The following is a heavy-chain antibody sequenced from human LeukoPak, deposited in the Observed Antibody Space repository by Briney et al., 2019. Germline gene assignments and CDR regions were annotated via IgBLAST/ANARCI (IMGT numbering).Heavy chain of an antibody. D-gene: IGHD2-8*02. CDR3: ATESTGDALDI. CDR2: FDPEDAET. Sequence: ASVKVSCKVSGYTLTELSMHWVRQAPGKGLEWMAGFDPEDAETFYAHKFQGRVTIDEDASTDTAYMELSSLRSEDTAVYYCATESTGDALDIWGQGQWSPSLQ. J-gene: IGHJ3*02. V-gene: IGHV1-24*01. CDR1: GYTLTELS.